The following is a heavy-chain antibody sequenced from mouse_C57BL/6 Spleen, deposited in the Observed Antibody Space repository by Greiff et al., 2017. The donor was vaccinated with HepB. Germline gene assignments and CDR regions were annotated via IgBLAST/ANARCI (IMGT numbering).Heavy chain of an antibody. CDR3: ARGSGKDYAMDY. V-gene: IGHV1-19*01. D-gene: IGHD4-1*01. Sequence: VQLQQSGPVLVKPGASVKMSCKASGYTFTDYYMNWVKQSHGKSLEWIGVINPYNGGTSYNQKFKGKATLTVDKSSSTAYMELNSLTSEDSAVYYCARGSGKDYAMDYWGQGTSVTVSS. CDR1: GYTFTDYY. J-gene: IGHJ4*01. CDR2: INPYNGGT.